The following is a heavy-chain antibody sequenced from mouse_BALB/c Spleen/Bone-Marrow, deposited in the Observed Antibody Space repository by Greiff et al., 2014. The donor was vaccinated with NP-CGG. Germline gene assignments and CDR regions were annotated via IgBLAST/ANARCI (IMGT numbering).Heavy chain of an antibody. CDR1: GFNIKDPY. CDR3: APYYYGRWFTD. CDR2: IDPANGNT. J-gene: IGHJ3*01. V-gene: IGHV14-3*02. D-gene: IGHD1-1*01. Sequence: VQLQQPGAELVKPGASVKLSCTASGFNIKDPYMHWVKQRPEQGLEWIGRIDPANGNTKYDPKFQGKATITADTSSNTAYLQLSSLTSEDTAVYYCAPYYYGRWFTDWGQGTLVTVSA.